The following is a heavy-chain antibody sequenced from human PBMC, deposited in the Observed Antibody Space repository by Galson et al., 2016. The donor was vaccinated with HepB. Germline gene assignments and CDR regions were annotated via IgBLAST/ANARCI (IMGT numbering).Heavy chain of an antibody. CDR3: ARDTPYYYDSSGQRGHDAFDM. Sequence: SLRLSCAASGFTFSNYGMHWVRQAPGKGLEWVAVIWYDGIKKFYGDSVKGRFTISRDNFKNTMYLHMNSLRADDTAVYYCARDTPYYYDSSGQRGHDAFDMWGQGTMGTVSS. V-gene: IGHV3-33*01. CDR2: IWYDGIKK. CDR1: GFTFSNYG. D-gene: IGHD3-22*01. J-gene: IGHJ3*02.